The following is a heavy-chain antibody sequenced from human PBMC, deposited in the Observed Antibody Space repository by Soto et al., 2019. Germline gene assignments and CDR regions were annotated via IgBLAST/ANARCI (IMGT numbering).Heavy chain of an antibody. D-gene: IGHD3-16*01. J-gene: IGHJ4*02. CDR3: ARWGTTGGLDV. CDR2: TSYDGSNK. Sequence: QVQLVESGGGVVQPGTSLRLSCVGSGFTFRSYVIHWVRQAPGKGLEWVALTSYDGSNKYYDDSVKGRFTISRDNSRNTVDLQMDSLSLEDTALYYCARWGTTGGLDVWGQGTLVSGSS. V-gene: IGHV3-30*19. CDR1: GFTFRSYV.